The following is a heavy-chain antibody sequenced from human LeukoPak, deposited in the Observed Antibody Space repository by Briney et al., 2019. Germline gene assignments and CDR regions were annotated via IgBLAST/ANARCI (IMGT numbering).Heavy chain of an antibody. J-gene: IGHJ5*02. D-gene: IGHD3-3*01. CDR2: IYHSGST. CDR1: GGSISSGGYS. CDR3: ASNSYYDFWSGYYARTRPRWFDP. Sequence: PSQTLSLTCAVSGGSISSGGYSWSWIRQPPGKGLEWIGYIYHSGSTYYNPSLKSRVTISVDRSKNQFSLKLSSVTAADTAVYYCASNSYYDFWSGYYARTRPRWFDPWGQGTLVTVSS. V-gene: IGHV4-30-2*01.